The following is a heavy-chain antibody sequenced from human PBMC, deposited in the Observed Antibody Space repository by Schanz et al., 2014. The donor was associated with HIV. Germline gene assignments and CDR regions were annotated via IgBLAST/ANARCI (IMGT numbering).Heavy chain of an antibody. CDR1: GFTFSSYG. J-gene: IGHJ6*02. Sequence: QVQLVESGGGVVQPGRSLRLSCAASGFTFSSYGMHWVRQAPGRGLEWVAVISYDGSDKYYADSVKGRFTISRDNSRNTVFLQMNSLRAEDTALYYCARGSGPYYYYYGMDVWGQGTTVTVSS. V-gene: IGHV3-33*05. CDR2: ISYDGSDK. CDR3: ARGSGPYYYYYGMDV. D-gene: IGHD3-10*01.